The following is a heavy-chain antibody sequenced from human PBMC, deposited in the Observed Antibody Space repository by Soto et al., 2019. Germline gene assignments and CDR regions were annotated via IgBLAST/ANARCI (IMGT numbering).Heavy chain of an antibody. D-gene: IGHD3-16*01. CDR3: ARGGYELHY. CDR1: GGSISSGGYY. J-gene: IGHJ4*02. Sequence: QVQLQESGPGLVKPSQTLSLTCTVSGGSISSGGYYWNWIRQHPGKGLEWIGYLYYSGSTYYNPPLTSRVAISVDTGKNQVSLKLSCVAAADTAVYYCARGGYELHYWGQGTLVAVTS. V-gene: IGHV4-31*03. CDR2: LYYSGST.